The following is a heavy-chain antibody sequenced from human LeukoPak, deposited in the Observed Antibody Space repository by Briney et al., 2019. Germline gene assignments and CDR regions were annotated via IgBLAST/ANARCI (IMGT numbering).Heavy chain of an antibody. CDR1: GYTFTGYY. D-gene: IGHD3-22*01. CDR3: ARAVQYYYDSSGLDY. J-gene: IGHJ4*02. Sequence: ASVKVSCKASGYTFTGYYMHWVRQAPGQGLEWMGWINPNSGGTNYAQKFQGRVTMTRDTSISTAYMELSRLRSDDTAVYYCARAVQYYYDSSGLDYWGQGTLVTVSS. CDR2: INPNSGGT. V-gene: IGHV1-2*02.